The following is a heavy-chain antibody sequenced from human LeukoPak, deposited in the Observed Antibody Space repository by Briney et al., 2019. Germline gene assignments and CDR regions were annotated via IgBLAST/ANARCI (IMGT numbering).Heavy chain of an antibody. Sequence: GGSLRLSCAASGFTFNNYAMNWVRQAPGKGLEWVSSISGGGETTYYADSAKGRFTISRDNSRNTLYLQMNSLRADDTAVYYCARDYADYVGYFVFDYWRQGTLVTVSS. V-gene: IGHV3-23*01. CDR2: ISGGGETT. J-gene: IGHJ4*02. CDR1: GFTFNNYA. CDR3: ARDYADYVGYFVFDY. D-gene: IGHD4-17*01.